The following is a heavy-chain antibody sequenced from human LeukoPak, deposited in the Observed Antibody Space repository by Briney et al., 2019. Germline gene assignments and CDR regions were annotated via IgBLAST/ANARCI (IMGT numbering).Heavy chain of an antibody. J-gene: IGHJ4*02. D-gene: IGHD2-2*01. Sequence: ASVKVSCKASGYTFTSYGISWVRQAPGQGLEWMGWISAYNGNTNYAQKLQGRVTMTTDTSTSTAYMELRSLRSDDTAVYYCARGQGRVVPAGSFDYWGQGTLVTVSS. V-gene: IGHV1-18*01. CDR1: GYTFTSYG. CDR2: ISAYNGNT. CDR3: ARGQGRVVPAGSFDY.